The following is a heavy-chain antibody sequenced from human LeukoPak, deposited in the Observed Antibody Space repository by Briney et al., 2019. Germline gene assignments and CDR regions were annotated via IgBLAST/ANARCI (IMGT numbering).Heavy chain of an antibody. J-gene: IGHJ4*02. CDR3: ARDDDRAREIDY. CDR2: IIPILNIT. V-gene: IGHV1-69*04. Sequence: SVKVSCKASRGTFSKYAISWVRQAPGQGLEWMGRIIPILNITHYTQKFQGRVTIAADKSTITAYMELSSLRSEDTAVYYCARDDDRAREIDYWGQGTLVTVSS. CDR1: RGTFSKYA. D-gene: IGHD3-22*01.